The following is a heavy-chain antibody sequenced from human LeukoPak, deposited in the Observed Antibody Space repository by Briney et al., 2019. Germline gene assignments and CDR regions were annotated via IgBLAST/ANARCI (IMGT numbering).Heavy chain of an antibody. D-gene: IGHD3-9*01. V-gene: IGHV1-69*13. J-gene: IGHJ4*02. CDR1: GYTFTSYG. CDR3: ARGRDFDWLSAFDY. CDR2: IIPIFGTA. Sequence: ASVKVSCKASGYTFTSYGISWVRQAPGQGLEWMGGIIPIFGTANYAQKFQGRVTITADESTSTAYMELSSLRSEDTAVYYCARGRDFDWLSAFDYWGQGTLVTVSS.